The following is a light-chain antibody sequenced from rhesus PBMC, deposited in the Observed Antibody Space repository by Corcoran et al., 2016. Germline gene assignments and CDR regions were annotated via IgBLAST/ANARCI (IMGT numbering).Light chain of an antibody. CDR3: QQHISYPRT. J-gene: IGKJ1*01. Sequence: DIQMTQSPSTLSASVGDTVTISCRASQGINNYLAWYQQKPGKAPKPLIYYASNLESGVPSRFSGSGSWTDFTLTITSLQPEDFAIYYCQQHISYPRTFGQGTKVEIK. CDR2: YAS. CDR1: QGINNY. V-gene: IGKV1S14*01.